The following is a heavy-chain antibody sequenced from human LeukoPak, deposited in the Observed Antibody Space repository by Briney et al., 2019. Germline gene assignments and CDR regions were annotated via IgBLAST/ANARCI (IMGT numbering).Heavy chain of an antibody. CDR3: ARRGTGAASYFDY. D-gene: IGHD3/OR15-3a*01. V-gene: IGHV3-74*01. CDR2: INPDGSMT. CDR1: IFTFSSYW. J-gene: IGHJ4*02. Sequence: GGSLRLSHAASIFTFSSYWMHWVRQAPGKGRVCGSRINPDGSMTTYADSVKGRITISRDNAKNTLYLQMNSLRDEDTAVYYCARRGTGAASYFDYWGRGTLVTVSS.